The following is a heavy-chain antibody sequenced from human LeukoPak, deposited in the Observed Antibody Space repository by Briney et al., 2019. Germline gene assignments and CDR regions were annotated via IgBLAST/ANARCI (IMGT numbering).Heavy chain of an antibody. CDR2: IYTGGNT. Sequence: PGGSLSLSCAASGFTVDSNYLSWVRQAPGKGLEWVSTIYTGGNTYYAASVKGRFTISRDFSKNTVFLHMNSLRAEDTAMYYCARGDDSGYYDYFDYWGQGALVTVSS. CDR3: ARGDDSGYYDYFDY. D-gene: IGHD3-22*01. V-gene: IGHV3-53*01. J-gene: IGHJ4*02. CDR1: GFTVDSNY.